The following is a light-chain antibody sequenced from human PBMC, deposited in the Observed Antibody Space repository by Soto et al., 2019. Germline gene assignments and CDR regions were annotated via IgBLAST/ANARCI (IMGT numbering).Light chain of an antibody. Sequence: DIQMTQSPSTLSASVGDRVTITCRASQSISSWLAWYQQKPGKAPKLLIHKASDLESGVPSRFSGSRSGTEFTLTISSLQPDDFAVYYCQQYHRYPYTFGQGTKLEIK. CDR2: KAS. V-gene: IGKV1-5*03. J-gene: IGKJ2*01. CDR1: QSISSW. CDR3: QQYHRYPYT.